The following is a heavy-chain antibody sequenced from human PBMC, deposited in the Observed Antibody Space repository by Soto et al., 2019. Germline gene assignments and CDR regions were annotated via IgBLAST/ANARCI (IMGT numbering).Heavy chain of an antibody. CDR2: IYSGGST. J-gene: IGHJ6*02. CDR3: ARDPHYYDSSGYYYGPYYYGMDV. CDR1: GFTVSSNY. V-gene: IGHV3-53*01. D-gene: IGHD3-22*01. Sequence: GGSLRLSCAASGFTVSSNYMSWVRQAPGKGLEWVSVIYSGGSTYYADSVKGRFTISRDNSKNTLYLQMNSLRAEDTAVYYCARDPHYYDSSGYYYGPYYYGMDVWGQGTTVTVSS.